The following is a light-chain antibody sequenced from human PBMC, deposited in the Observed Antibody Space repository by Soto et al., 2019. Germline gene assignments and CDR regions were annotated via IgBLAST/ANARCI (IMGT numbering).Light chain of an antibody. J-gene: IGLJ1*01. Sequence: QSVLTQPPSASGTPGQRVTISCSGSSSNIGSNTVNWYQQLPGTAPKLLTYNNNQRPSGVPDRFSGSKSGTSASLAISGLQSEDEADYYCAAWDDSLNGLVFGTGTKVTVL. CDR2: NNN. CDR3: AAWDDSLNGLV. CDR1: SSNIGSNT. V-gene: IGLV1-44*01.